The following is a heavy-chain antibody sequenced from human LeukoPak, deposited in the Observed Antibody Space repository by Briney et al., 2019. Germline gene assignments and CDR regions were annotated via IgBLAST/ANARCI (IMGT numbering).Heavy chain of an antibody. CDR2: IYYSGST. D-gene: IGHD3-9*01. V-gene: IGHV4-39*07. Sequence: SETLSLTCTVSGGSISSSSYYWGWIRQPPGKGLEWIGSIYYSGSTYYNPSLKSRVTISVDTSKNQFSLKLSSVTAADTAVYYCARGRAVASIVSRYYYYYGMDVWGKGTTVTVSS. J-gene: IGHJ6*04. CDR3: ARGRAVASIVSRYYYYYGMDV. CDR1: GGSISSSSYY.